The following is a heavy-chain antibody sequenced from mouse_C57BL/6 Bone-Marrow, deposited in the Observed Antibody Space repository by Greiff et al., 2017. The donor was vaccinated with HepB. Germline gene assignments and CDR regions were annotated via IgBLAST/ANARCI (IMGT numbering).Heavy chain of an antibody. CDR3: ARQNWDGAMDY. D-gene: IGHD4-1*01. CDR2: ISSGGSYT. V-gene: IGHV5-6*02. CDR1: GFTFSSYG. J-gene: IGHJ4*01. Sequence: DVKLVESGGDLVKPGGSLKLSCAASGFTFSSYGMSWVRQTPDKRLEWVATISSGGSYTYYPDSVKGRFTISRDNAKNTLYLQMSSLKSEDTAMYHCARQNWDGAMDYWGQGTAVTVSS.